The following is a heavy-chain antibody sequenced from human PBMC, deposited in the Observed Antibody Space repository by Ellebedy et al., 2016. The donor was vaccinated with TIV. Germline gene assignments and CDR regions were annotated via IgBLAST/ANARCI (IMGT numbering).Heavy chain of an antibody. D-gene: IGHD7-27*01. V-gene: IGHV3-48*04. CDR2: ISGSSLTK. J-gene: IGHJ3*02. CDR1: GFTFSPYS. CDR3: ARDMAWGNERMNDAFDI. Sequence: GGSLRLSCAASGFTFSPYSMNWVRQAPGKGPEWVSYISGSSLTKFYADSVKGRFTISRDNAESSLYLQMNSLTVEDTAVYYCARDMAWGNERMNDAFDIWGQGTMVTVSS.